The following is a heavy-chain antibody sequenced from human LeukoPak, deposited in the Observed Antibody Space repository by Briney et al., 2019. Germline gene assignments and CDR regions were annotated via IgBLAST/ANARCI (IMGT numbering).Heavy chain of an antibody. CDR2: MNPNSGDT. CDR3: ALMSYCTSLTCYFLDY. D-gene: IGHD2/OR15-2a*01. V-gene: IGHV1-8*03. Sequence: GASVKVSCKASGYTFTNYNINWVRQATGQGLEWVGWMNPNSGDTGYAQNFQGRITITRHTSISTAYMELSSLRSEDTAVYYCALMSYCTSLTCYFLDYWGQGTLITDSS. J-gene: IGHJ4*02. CDR1: GYTFTNYN.